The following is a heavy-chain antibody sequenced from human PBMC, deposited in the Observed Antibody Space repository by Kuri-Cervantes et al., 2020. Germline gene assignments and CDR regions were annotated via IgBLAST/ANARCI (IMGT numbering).Heavy chain of an antibody. Sequence: GGSLRLSCAASGFTFSSYAMSWVRQAPGKGLEWVSAISSSSYIYYADSVKGRFTISRDNAKNSLYLQMNSLRAEDTAVYYCARGGLYDHPVYYYGMDVWGQGTTVTVSS. CDR3: ARGGLYDHPVYYYGMDV. D-gene: IGHD3-3*01. V-gene: IGHV3-21*01. J-gene: IGHJ6*02. CDR1: GFTFSSYA. CDR2: ISSSSYI.